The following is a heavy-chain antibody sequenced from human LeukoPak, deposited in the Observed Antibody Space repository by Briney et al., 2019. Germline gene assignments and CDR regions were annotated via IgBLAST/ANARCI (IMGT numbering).Heavy chain of an antibody. Sequence: GGSLRLSCAASGFTFTSVWMHWFRQAPGRGQVWISRISTDGAITGYADSVKGRFTISRDNAKNTLYLQMNSLRAEDTAVYYCARDRTTVTLFDYWGQGALVTVSS. V-gene: IGHV3-74*01. CDR3: ARDRTTVTLFDY. CDR1: GFTFTSVW. D-gene: IGHD4-17*01. J-gene: IGHJ4*02. CDR2: ISTDGAIT.